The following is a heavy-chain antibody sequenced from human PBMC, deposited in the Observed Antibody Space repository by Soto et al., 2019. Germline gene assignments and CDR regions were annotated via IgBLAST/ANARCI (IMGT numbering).Heavy chain of an antibody. CDR3: ASAQTSSGMDV. J-gene: IGHJ6*04. CDR1: GYTFTSYD. Sequence: QVQLVQSGAEVKKPGASVKVSCKASGYTFTSYDINWVRQATGQGLEWMGWMNPNSGNTGYAQKVQGRVTMTTNTSISTAYMELSRMRSEDPAVYYCASAQTSSGMDVWGKGTTVTVTS. CDR2: MNPNSGNT. V-gene: IGHV1-8*01.